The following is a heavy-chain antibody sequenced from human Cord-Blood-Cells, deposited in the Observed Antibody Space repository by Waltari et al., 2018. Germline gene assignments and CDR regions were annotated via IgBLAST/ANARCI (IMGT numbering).Heavy chain of an antibody. CDR3: AKDISGGYSSSSGAFDI. D-gene: IGHD6-6*01. CDR1: GFTFDDYA. Sequence: EVQLVESGGGLVQPGRSLRLSCAASGFTFDDYAMHWVRQAPGKGLEWVSGISWNSGSIGEAASVKGRFTISRDNAKNSLYLQINSLRAEDRALYYCAKDISGGYSSSSGAFDIWGQGTMVTVSS. CDR2: ISWNSGSI. J-gene: IGHJ3*02. V-gene: IGHV3-9*01.